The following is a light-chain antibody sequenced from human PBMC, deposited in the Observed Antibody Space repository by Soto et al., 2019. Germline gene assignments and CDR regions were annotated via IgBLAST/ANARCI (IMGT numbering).Light chain of an antibody. Sequence: DIQMTQSPSSLSASVGDRVTITCRASQSINRYLNWYQQKPGKAPKLLIFAASSLQSGVPSRFSGSRSGPDFTLTISSLQPEDFATYYCQQSYSSPPTFGQGTKVEIK. CDR3: QQSYSSPPT. CDR1: QSINRY. CDR2: AAS. V-gene: IGKV1-39*01. J-gene: IGKJ1*01.